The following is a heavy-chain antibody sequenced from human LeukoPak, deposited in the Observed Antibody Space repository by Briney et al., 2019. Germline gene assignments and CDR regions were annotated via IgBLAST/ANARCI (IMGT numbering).Heavy chain of an antibody. V-gene: IGHV4-30-4*01. CDR2: IYYSGST. CDR1: GGSISSGDYY. CDR3: ARDLGYADPFDC. D-gene: IGHD4-17*01. Sequence: PSQTLSLTCTVSGGSISSGDYYWSWIRQPPGKGLEWIGYIYYSGSTYYNPSLKSRVTISVDTPKNQFSLKLSSVTAADTAVYYCARDLGYADPFDCWGQGTLVTVSS. J-gene: IGHJ4*02.